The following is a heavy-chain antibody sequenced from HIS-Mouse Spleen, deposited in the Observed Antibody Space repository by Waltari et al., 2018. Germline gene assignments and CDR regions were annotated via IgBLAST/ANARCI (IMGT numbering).Heavy chain of an antibody. V-gene: IGHV3-30-3*01. J-gene: IGHJ4*02. Sequence: QVQLVESGGGVVQPGRSLRLSCAASGFTFSSYAMHWVRQAPGKGQEGLAVISYDGSNKYYADSVKGRFTISRDNSKNTLYLQMNSLRAEDTAVYYCARDHRNNWAIRDWGQGTLVTVSS. D-gene: IGHD1-20*01. CDR1: GFTFSSYA. CDR2: ISYDGSNK. CDR3: ARDHRNNWAIRD.